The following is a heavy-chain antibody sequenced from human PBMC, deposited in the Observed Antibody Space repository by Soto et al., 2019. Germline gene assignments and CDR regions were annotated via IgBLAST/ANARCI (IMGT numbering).Heavy chain of an antibody. J-gene: IGHJ6*02. D-gene: IGHD3-3*01. V-gene: IGHV4-30-4*01. CDR3: AGKSLLRFLEWSTPSMDV. CDR2: IYYSGST. Sequence: PSETLSLTCTVSGGSISSGDYYWSWIRQPPGKGLEWIGYIYYSGSTYYNPSLKSRVTISVDMSKNQFSLKLSSVTAADTAVYYCAGKSLLRFLEWSTPSMDVWGQGTTVTVSS. CDR1: GGSISSGDYY.